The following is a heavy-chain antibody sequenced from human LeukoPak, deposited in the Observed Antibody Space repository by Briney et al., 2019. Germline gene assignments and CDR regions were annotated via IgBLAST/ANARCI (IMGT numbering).Heavy chain of an antibody. V-gene: IGHV1-2*02. CDR2: INPNSGGT. Sequence: GASVKVSCKASGYTFTGYYMHWVRQAPGQGLEWMGWINPNSGGTNYAQKFQGRVTMTRDTSISTAYMELSSLTSDDTAVYYCARENPYYGDYGDGAFDIWGQGTMVTVSS. CDR1: GYTFTGYY. D-gene: IGHD4-17*01. CDR3: ARENPYYGDYGDGAFDI. J-gene: IGHJ3*02.